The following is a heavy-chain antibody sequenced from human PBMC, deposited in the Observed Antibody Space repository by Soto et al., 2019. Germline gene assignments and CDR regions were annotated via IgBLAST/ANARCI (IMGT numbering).Heavy chain of an antibody. CDR3: ARGFFRPPPTPNFDY. CDR2: INPVDSDT. J-gene: IGHJ4*02. Sequence: EVQVVQSGAEVKKPGESLKISCQGFGYSFTSFWIGWVRQMPGKGLEWMGIINPVDSDTRYSPSFQGQVTISVDKSITTAYLQWSSLKASDTAMYYCARGFFRPPPTPNFDYWGLGTLVTVSS. D-gene: IGHD3-3*01. CDR1: GYSFTSFW. V-gene: IGHV5-51*01.